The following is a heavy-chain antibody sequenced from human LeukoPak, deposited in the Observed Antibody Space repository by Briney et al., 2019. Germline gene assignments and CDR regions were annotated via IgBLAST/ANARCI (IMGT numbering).Heavy chain of an antibody. D-gene: IGHD2-8*02. CDR3: ASYLYWWSDLGY. J-gene: IGHJ4*02. CDR1: GFTLSDYW. CDR2: IQPDGCEK. Sequence: LAGRSLRLSCAAYGFTLSDYWMTWDSQPPGKGREWEANIQPDGCEKYYVDSVKGRFTISRDNAKNSLYLQMNSMRVEDTGVYYCASYLYWWSDLGYWGQGTLVIVSS. V-gene: IGHV3-7*01.